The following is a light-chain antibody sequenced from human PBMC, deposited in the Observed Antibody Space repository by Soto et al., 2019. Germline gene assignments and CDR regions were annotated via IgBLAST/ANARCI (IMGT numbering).Light chain of an antibody. CDR1: SSDVGRYNF. J-gene: IGLJ1*01. Sequence: QSALTQPPSASGSPGQSVTISCTGTSSDVGRYNFVSWYQQHPGKAPKLMIFEVTKRPSGVPDRFSGSKSGNTASLTVSGLQAEDEADYYCSSLAADYNNHSVFGTGPKVTVL. CDR3: SSLAADYNNHSV. V-gene: IGLV2-8*01. CDR2: EVT.